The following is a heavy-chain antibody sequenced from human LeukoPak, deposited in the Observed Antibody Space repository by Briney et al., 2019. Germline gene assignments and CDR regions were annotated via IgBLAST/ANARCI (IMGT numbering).Heavy chain of an antibody. CDR2: VYYSGST. Sequence: SQTLSLTCTVSGGSLSRGDYYWSWIRQPPGKGLEWIGYVYYSGSTYYNPSLKSRVTISVDTSKNQFSLKLSSVTAADTAVYYCARVTAGDYFDYGGQGTLVTVSS. J-gene: IGHJ4*02. V-gene: IGHV4-30-4*08. CDR1: GGSLSRGDYY. D-gene: IGHD2-21*02. CDR3: ARVTAGDYFDY.